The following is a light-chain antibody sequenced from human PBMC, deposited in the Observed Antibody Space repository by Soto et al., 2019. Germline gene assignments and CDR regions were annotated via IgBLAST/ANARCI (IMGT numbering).Light chain of an antibody. CDR1: ESVSSNC. J-gene: IGKJ5*01. Sequence: ERLMTESPATLSVSAGERDTLPCGASESVSSNCLEWYQQKPGKAPRLLIYGVSSRATGVPVSFSGSGSGTDCTLTISRLEPEDFEVYYCQQYVSEPFTFGQGTRVEIK. V-gene: IGKV3-20*01. CDR3: QQYVSEPFT. CDR2: GVS.